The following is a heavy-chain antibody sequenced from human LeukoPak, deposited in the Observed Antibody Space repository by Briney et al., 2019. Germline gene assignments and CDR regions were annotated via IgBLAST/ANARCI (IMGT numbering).Heavy chain of an antibody. CDR3: ATGRTRDTNYPFVY. Sequence: GGSLRLSCAVSEVTFNTYDMHWVRQATGKGLEWVSAIAMSGTTYYSASVRGRFTISREHAKKSLELQMNSLGVGDTAVYYCATGRTRDTNYPFVYWGQGTLVTVSS. D-gene: IGHD5-24*01. CDR1: EVTFNTYD. J-gene: IGHJ4*02. V-gene: IGHV3-13*01. CDR2: IAMSGTT.